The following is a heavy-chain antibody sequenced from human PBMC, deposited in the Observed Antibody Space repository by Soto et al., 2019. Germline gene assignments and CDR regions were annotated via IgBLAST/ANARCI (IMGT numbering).Heavy chain of an antibody. CDR1: GGTFSSYA. J-gene: IGHJ4*02. CDR2: IIPIFGTA. CDR3: AGQYCSGGSCYSGAPAVFDY. V-gene: IGHV1-69*06. Sequence: ASVKVSCKASGGTFSSYAISWVRQAPGQGLEWMGGIIPIFGTANYAHKFQGRVTITADKSTSTAYMELSSLRSEDTAVYYCAGQYCSGGSCYSGAPAVFDYWGQGTLVIVSS. D-gene: IGHD2-15*01.